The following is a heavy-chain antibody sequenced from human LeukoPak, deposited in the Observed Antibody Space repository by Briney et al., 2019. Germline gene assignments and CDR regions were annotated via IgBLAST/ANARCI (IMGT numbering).Heavy chain of an antibody. J-gene: IGHJ4*02. V-gene: IGHV1-58*01. CDR2: IVVGSGNT. CDR1: GFTFTSSA. Sequence: SVKVSCKASGFTFTSSAVQWVRQARGQRLEWIGWIVVGSGNTNYAQKFQGRVTMTRNTSISTAYMELSSLRSEDTAVYYCARGLAVADLDYWGQGTLVTVSS. CDR3: ARGLAVADLDY. D-gene: IGHD6-19*01.